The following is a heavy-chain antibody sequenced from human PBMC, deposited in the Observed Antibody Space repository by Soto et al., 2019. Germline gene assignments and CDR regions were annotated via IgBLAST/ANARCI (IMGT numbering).Heavy chain of an antibody. V-gene: IGHV1-8*01. CDR1: GYTFTSYD. D-gene: IGHD3-16*02. CDR3: ARGRETYDYVWGSYRYHFDY. CDR2: MNPNSGNT. Sequence: ASVKVSCKASGYTFTSYDINWVRQATGQGLEWMGWMNPNSGNTGYAQKFQGRVTMTRNTSISTAYMELSSLRSEDTAVYDCARGRETYDYVWGSYRYHFDYWGQGTLVTVSS. J-gene: IGHJ4*02.